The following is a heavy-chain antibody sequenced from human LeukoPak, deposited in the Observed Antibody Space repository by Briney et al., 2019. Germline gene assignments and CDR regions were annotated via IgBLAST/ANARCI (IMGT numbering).Heavy chain of an antibody. CDR2: ISYDGSDK. J-gene: IGHJ4*02. CDR3: AKDPRRYSRTGGYFDY. V-gene: IGHV3-30*18. Sequence: GGSLRLSCAGSGFNFSSYSMRGVRQAPGKGLEWVAVISYDGSDKYYADSVKGRFTISRDNSKNTLYLQMNSLRAEDTAVYYCAKDPRRYSRTGGYFDYWGQGTLVTVSS. CDR1: GFNFSSYS. D-gene: IGHD6-13*01.